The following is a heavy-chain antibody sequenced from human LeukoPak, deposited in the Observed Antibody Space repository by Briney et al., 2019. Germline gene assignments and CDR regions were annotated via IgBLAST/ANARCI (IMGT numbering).Heavy chain of an antibody. Sequence: ASVKVSCKVSGNTLTELSMHGVRQAPGKGLEWMGGFHPEDGETIYVQKLQGRVTMTEDTSTDTAYMELSSLRSEDTAVYYCANLFDFLSGPPGGGQGTLVTVSA. CDR1: GNTLTELS. D-gene: IGHD3-3*01. CDR3: ANLFDFLSGPPG. CDR2: FHPEDGET. J-gene: IGHJ4*02. V-gene: IGHV1-24*01.